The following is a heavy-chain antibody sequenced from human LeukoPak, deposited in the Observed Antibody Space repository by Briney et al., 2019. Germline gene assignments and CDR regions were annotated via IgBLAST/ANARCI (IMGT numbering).Heavy chain of an antibody. J-gene: IGHJ4*02. CDR2: VTGDGGST. CDR1: GFTFNTNA. V-gene: IGHV3-23*01. CDR3: ARDLPPWELLTEFDY. Sequence: GGSLRLSCAASGFTFNTNAMNWVRQAPGKGLEWVSAVTGDGGSTYYADSVKGRFTVSRDNSKNSLYLQMNSLRAEDTAVYYCARDLPPWELLTEFDYWGQGTLVTVSS. D-gene: IGHD1-26*01.